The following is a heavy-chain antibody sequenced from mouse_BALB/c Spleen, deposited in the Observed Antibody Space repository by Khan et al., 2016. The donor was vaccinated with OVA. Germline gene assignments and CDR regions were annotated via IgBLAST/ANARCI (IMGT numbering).Heavy chain of an antibody. V-gene: IGHV1-5*01. Sequence: VRLQQSGTVMARPGASVKMSCKASGYTFTSYWMHWIRQRPGEGLEWIGSIYPGNSDTSYNQKFKGKAKPTAVTSTSTTYMELTSLTIEDSAVYYCTRRDYGNYIEFVHWGQGTLVTVST. J-gene: IGHJ3*01. CDR2: IYPGNSDT. CDR3: TRRDYGNYIEFVH. CDR1: GYTFTSYW. D-gene: IGHD2-1*01.